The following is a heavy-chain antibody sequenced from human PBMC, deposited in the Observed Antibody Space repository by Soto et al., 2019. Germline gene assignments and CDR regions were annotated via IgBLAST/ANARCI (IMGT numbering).Heavy chain of an antibody. CDR1: GFTFSSYG. Sequence: RLSCAASGFTFSSYGMHWVRQAPGKGLEWVAIISYDGSNKYYADSVKGRFTISRDNSKNTLYLQMNSLRAEDTAVYYCAKDGDSYYNFWSDYSPFDYWGQGTLVTAPQ. J-gene: IGHJ4*02. CDR3: AKDGDSYYNFWSDYSPFDY. D-gene: IGHD3-3*01. V-gene: IGHV3-30*18. CDR2: ISYDGSNK.